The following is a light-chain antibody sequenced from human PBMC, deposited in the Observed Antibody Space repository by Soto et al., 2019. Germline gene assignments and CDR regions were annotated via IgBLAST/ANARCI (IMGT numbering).Light chain of an antibody. J-gene: IGKJ5*01. CDR1: QSISIY. V-gene: IGKV1-39*01. Sequence: ETQVTHTRSSVRDTVGDRVTITSLASQSISIYLNWYQLKPGKAPNLLMYGASYLKSGVPTRFSGSGSGTDFTLTISSLQPEDFAIYYCQQTYTTPEITFGQGTRLEIK. CDR2: GAS. CDR3: QQTYTTPEIT.